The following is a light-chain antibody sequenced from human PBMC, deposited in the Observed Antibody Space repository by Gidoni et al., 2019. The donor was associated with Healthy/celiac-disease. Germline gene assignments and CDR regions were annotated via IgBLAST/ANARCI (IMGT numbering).Light chain of an antibody. CDR1: PRISSY. CDR3: QQYYSTPRYT. Sequence: AIRMPHAPFSLSASVGDRVTITCWASPRISSYLAWYQQKPAKAPKLFIYYASSLQRGVPSRFSGSGAATDYTLTISSLQPEDFATYYCQQYYSTPRYTFGQGTKLEIK. V-gene: IGKV1D-43*01. J-gene: IGKJ2*01. CDR2: YAS.